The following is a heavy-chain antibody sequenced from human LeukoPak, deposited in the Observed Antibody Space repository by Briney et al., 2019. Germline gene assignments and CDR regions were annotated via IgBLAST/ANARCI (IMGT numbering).Heavy chain of an antibody. CDR3: ASRGYSYGTIDY. V-gene: IGHV3-21*01. CDR1: GFTFSSYS. CDR2: ISSSSSYI. D-gene: IGHD5-18*01. Sequence: GGSLRLSCAASGFTFSSYSMNWVRQAPGKGLEWVSSISSSSSYIYYADSVKGRFTISRDNSKNTLYLQMNSLRAEDTAVYYCASRGYSYGTIDYWGQGTLVTVSS. J-gene: IGHJ4*02.